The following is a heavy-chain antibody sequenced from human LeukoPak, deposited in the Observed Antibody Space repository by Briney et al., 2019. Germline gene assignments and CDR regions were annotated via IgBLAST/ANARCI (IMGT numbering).Heavy chain of an antibody. J-gene: IGHJ4*02. D-gene: IGHD5-18*01. CDR3: TRDLGVDTTMIFFDY. CDR2: ISAYNGNT. V-gene: IGHV1-18*01. Sequence: ASVEVSCKASGYTFTDFGISWVRQAPGQGLEWMAWISAYNGNTNSVQKFQDRVTMTTDTSTSTAYMELRSLRSDDTAVYYCTRDLGVDTTMIFFDYWGQGTLVTVSS. CDR1: GYTFTDFG.